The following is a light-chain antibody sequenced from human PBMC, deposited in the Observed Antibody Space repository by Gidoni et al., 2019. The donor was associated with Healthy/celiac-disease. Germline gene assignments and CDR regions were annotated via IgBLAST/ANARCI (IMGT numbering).Light chain of an antibody. CDR3: QRSYSTLT. Sequence: DIQMTQSPSSLSASVGDRVTITCRARQSISSYLNWYQQKPGKAPKLLIYAASSLQSGVPSRFSGSGSGTDFTLTISSLQPEDFATYYCQRSYSTLTFGPGTKVDIK. CDR1: QSISSY. CDR2: AAS. J-gene: IGKJ3*01. V-gene: IGKV1-39*01.